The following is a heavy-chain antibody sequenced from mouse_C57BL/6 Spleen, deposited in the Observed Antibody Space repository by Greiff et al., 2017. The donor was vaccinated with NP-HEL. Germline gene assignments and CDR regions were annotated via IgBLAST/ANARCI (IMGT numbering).Heavy chain of an antibody. CDR2: ISSGGSYT. CDR3: ATYYTPFFDY. Sequence: EVKVVESGGDLVKPGGSLKLSCAASGFTFSSYGMSWVRQTPDKRLEWVATISSGGSYTYYPDSVKGRFTISRDNAKNTLYLQMSSLKSEDTAMYYCATYYTPFFDYWGQGTTLTVSS. D-gene: IGHD2-12*01. V-gene: IGHV5-6*01. J-gene: IGHJ2*01. CDR1: GFTFSSYG.